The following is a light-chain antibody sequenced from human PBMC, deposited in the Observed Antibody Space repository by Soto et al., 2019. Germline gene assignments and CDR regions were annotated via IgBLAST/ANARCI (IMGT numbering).Light chain of an antibody. J-gene: IGLJ7*01. Sequence: QSVLTQPPSASGSPGQSVTISCTGTSSDVGGYNYVSWYQQHPGKAPKLRIYEVSKRPSGVTDRFSGSKSGNTTSLTVSGLHAEDEADYDCSSYACSNNFGAVFGGGTQLTVL. CDR2: EVS. CDR1: SSDVGGYNY. CDR3: SSYACSNNFGAV. V-gene: IGLV2-8*01.